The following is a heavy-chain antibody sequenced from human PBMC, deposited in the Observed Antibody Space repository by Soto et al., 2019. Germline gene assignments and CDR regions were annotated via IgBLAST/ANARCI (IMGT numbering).Heavy chain of an antibody. J-gene: IGHJ4*02. CDR2: ISGSGGST. CDR1: GFTFSSYA. CDR3: AKTGYSSGWYGDY. D-gene: IGHD6-19*01. V-gene: IGHV3-23*01. Sequence: EVQLLESGGGLVQPGGSLRLSCAASGFTFSSYAMSWVRQAPGKALEWVSAISGSGGSTYYADSVKGRFTISRDNSKNTLYLQMNSLRAEDTAVYYCAKTGYSSGWYGDYWGQGTLVTVSS.